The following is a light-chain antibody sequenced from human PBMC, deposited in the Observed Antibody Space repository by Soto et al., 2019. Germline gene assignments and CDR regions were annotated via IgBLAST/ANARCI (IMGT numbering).Light chain of an antibody. J-gene: IGKJ2*01. CDR1: QTIHNY. CDR3: QESFSPLYT. Sequence: DIQLTQSPSSLSASVGDRVTITCRANQTIHNYLNWYQQTPGRAPKLLIYAASNVRGGVPSRFSGGGSGTDFTLTISSLQPEDFATYYCQESFSPLYTFGQGTTVDI. CDR2: AAS. V-gene: IGKV1-39*01.